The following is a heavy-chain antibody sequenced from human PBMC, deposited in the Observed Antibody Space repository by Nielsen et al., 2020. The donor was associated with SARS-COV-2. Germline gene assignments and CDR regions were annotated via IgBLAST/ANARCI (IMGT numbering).Heavy chain of an antibody. CDR1: GFTFSSYA. CDR2: ISYDGSNK. CDR3: ARTHSGSYFFYFDY. Sequence: GESLKISCAASGFTFSSYAMSWVRQAPGKGLEWVAVISYDGSNKYYADSVKGRFTISRDNSKNTLYLQMNSLRAEDTAVYYCARTHSGSYFFYFDYWGQGTLVTVSS. V-gene: IGHV3-30-3*01. D-gene: IGHD1-26*01. J-gene: IGHJ4*02.